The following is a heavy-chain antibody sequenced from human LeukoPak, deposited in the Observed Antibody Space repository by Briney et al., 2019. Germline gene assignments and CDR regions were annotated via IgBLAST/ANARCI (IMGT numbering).Heavy chain of an antibody. D-gene: IGHD3-10*01. CDR2: IYHSGST. J-gene: IGHJ6*02. V-gene: IGHV4-30-2*01. CDR1: GGSISSGGYS. Sequence: SQTLSLTCAVSGGSISSGGYSWSWIRQPPGKGLEWIGYIYHSGSTYYNPSLKSRVTISVDRSKNQFSLKLSSVTAADTAVYYCARGHSGSYYNAYYYYGMDVWGQGTTVTVSS. CDR3: ARGHSGSYYNAYYYYGMDV.